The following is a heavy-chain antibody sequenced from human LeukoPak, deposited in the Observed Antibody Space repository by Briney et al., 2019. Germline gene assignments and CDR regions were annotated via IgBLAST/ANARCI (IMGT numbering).Heavy chain of an antibody. CDR3: ARVRYTVLRPDY. V-gene: IGHV1-2*02. Sequence: ASVKVSCKASGYTFTGYYMHWVRQAPGQGLEWMGWINPNSGGTNYAQKFQGRVTMTRDTSISTDYMELSRLRSDDTAVYYCARVRYTVLRPDYWGQGTLVTVSS. CDR1: GYTFTGYY. D-gene: IGHD3-3*01. J-gene: IGHJ4*02. CDR2: INPNSGGT.